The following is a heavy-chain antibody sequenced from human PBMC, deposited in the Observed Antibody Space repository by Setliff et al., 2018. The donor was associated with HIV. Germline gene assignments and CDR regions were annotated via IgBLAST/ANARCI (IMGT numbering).Heavy chain of an antibody. CDR1: GYSISSGYY. CDR3: ASRIYYYDSNNFLREEGFDP. D-gene: IGHD3-22*01. CDR2: INHSGST. V-gene: IGHV4-38-2*02. Sequence: SETLSLTCTVSGYSISSGYYWGWIRQPPGKGLEWIGSINHSGSTNYNPSLKSRVTISLDTSKNQFSLNLTSVTAADTAVYYCASRIYYYDSNNFLREEGFDPWGQGTLVTVSS. J-gene: IGHJ5*02.